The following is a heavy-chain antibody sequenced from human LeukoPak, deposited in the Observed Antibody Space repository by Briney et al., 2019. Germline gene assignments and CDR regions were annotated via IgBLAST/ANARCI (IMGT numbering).Heavy chain of an antibody. CDR1: GGSISSYY. CDR2: IYYSGST. Sequence: SETLSLTCTVSGGSISSYYWSWIRQPPGKGLEWIGYIYYSGSTSYNPSLNSRVTISLDTSKNQFSLNLSSVTAADTAVYYCARDLGYCSGGRCDDSWGQGTLVTVSS. D-gene: IGHD2-15*01. V-gene: IGHV4-59*12. J-gene: IGHJ4*02. CDR3: ARDLGYCSGGRCDDS.